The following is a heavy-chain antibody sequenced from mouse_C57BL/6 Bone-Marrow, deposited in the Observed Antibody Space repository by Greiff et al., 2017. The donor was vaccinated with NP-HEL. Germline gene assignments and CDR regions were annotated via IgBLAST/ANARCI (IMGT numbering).Heavy chain of an antibody. J-gene: IGHJ4*01. CDR1: GYTFTDYY. Sequence: VQLQQSGPVLVKPGASVKMSCKASGYTFTDYYMNWVKQSHGKSLEWIGVINPYNGGTSYKQKFKGKATLTVDKSSSTAYMELNSLTSEDSAVYYCARERWLLRLYYAMDYWGQGTSVTVSS. CDR3: ARERWLLRLYYAMDY. V-gene: IGHV1-19*01. CDR2: INPYNGGT. D-gene: IGHD2-3*01.